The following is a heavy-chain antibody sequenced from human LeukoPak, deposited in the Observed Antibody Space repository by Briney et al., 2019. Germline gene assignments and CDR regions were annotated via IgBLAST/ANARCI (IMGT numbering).Heavy chain of an antibody. D-gene: IGHD6-19*01. CDR2: IYYSGST. CDR3: ARDEIAVADSRYMDV. CDR1: GGSISSYY. J-gene: IGHJ6*03. Sequence: SETLSLTCTVSGGSISSYYWGWIRQPPGKGLEWIGYIYYSGSTNYNPSLKSRVTISVDTSKNRFSLKLSSVTAADTAVYYCARDEIAVADSRYMDVWGKGLRSPSP. V-gene: IGHV4-59*01.